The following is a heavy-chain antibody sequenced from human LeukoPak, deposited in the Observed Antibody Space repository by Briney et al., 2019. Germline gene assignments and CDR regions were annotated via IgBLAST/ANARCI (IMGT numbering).Heavy chain of an antibody. D-gene: IGHD5-24*01. J-gene: IGHJ4*02. Sequence: PGGSLRLSCAASGFTFNSHWMHWVRQAPGKGLVWVSRINSDGSSRSYADSVKGRLTISRDNAENTLYLQMNSLRAEDTAVYYCARARDGYNKFLDFWGQGTLVTVSS. CDR3: ARARDGYNKFLDF. CDR1: GFTFNSHW. CDR2: INSDGSSR. V-gene: IGHV3-74*01.